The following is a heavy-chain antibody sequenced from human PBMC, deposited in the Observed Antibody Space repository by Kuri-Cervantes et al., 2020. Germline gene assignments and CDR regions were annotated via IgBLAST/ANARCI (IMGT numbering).Heavy chain of an antibody. Sequence: SETLSLTCTVSGGSISSGGYYWSWIRQHPGKGLEWIGYIYYSGSTYYNPSLKSRVTISVDTSKNQFSLKLSSVTAADTAVYYCARRGVAAGAYYYYGMDVWGQGTTVTVSS. J-gene: IGHJ6*02. CDR2: IYYSGST. V-gene: IGHV4-31*03. D-gene: IGHD6-13*01. CDR1: GGSISSGGYY. CDR3: ARRGVAAGAYYYYGMDV.